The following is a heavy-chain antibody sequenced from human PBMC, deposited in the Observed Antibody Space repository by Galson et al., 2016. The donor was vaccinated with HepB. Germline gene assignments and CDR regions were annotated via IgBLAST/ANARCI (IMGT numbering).Heavy chain of an antibody. Sequence: VTVSCKASGYSFTGYFLNWVRQAPGQGLEWMGWIGPGSGDTKYAQKFQGRVTITRDRSISTVTMELNRLRSDDTAVYYCARSTGFGIRIDYWGQGTQVTVSS. D-gene: IGHD3-10*01. CDR2: IGPGSGDT. CDR3: ARSTGFGIRIDY. CDR1: GYSFTGYF. V-gene: IGHV1-2*02. J-gene: IGHJ4*02.